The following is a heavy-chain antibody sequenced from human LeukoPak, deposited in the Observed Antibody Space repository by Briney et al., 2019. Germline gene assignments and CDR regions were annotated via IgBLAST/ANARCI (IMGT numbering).Heavy chain of an antibody. D-gene: IGHD3-16*01. CDR2: ISWNRGIT. V-gene: IGHV3-9*01. CDR1: GFTFSSYW. CDR3: VKDIRPRAVSLGYFDY. J-gene: IGHJ4*02. Sequence: GGSLRLSCAASGFTFSSYWMNWARQAPGKGLEWVSGISWNRGITDYADSVKGRFTISRDNAKNSLYLHMNSLKIEDTALYYCVKDIRPRAVSLGYFDYWGQGTLVTVSS.